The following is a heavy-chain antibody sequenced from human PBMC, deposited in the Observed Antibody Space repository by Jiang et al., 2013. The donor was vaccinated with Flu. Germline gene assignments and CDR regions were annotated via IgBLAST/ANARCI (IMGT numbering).Heavy chain of an antibody. CDR1: GGSISSYY. CDR2: IYYSGST. D-gene: IGHD6-13*01. V-gene: IGHV4-59*13. J-gene: IGHJ2*01. CDR3: ARDIAAAGTPRGYFDL. Sequence: GPGLVKPSETLSLTCTVSGGSISSYYWSWIRQPPGKGLEWIGYIYYSGSTNYNPSLKSRVTISVDTSKNQFSLKLSSVTAADTAVYYCARDIAAAGTPRGYFDLWGRGTLVTVSS.